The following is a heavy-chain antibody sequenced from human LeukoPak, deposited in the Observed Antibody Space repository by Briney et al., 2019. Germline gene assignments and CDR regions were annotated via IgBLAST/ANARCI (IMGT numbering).Heavy chain of an antibody. J-gene: IGHJ4*02. CDR2: ISSSSNYI. Sequence: GGSLRLSCAASGFTFSRYSMNWVRQAPGKGLEWVSSISSSSNYIYYADSLKVRFTISRDNAKNSLFLQMNTLRAEDTAVYYCARAEAGLAGEYYIDYWGQGTLVTVSS. D-gene: IGHD6-19*01. CDR3: ARAEAGLAGEYYIDY. CDR1: GFTFSRYS. V-gene: IGHV3-21*01.